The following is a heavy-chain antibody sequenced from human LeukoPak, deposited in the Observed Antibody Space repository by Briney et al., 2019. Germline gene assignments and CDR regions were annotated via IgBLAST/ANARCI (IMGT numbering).Heavy chain of an antibody. CDR3: ARVMYYDILPGYYDYYYYGMDV. V-gene: IGHV3-21*01. CDR2: ISSSSDYI. Sequence: PGGSLRLSCAASGFTFSNYTMNWVRQAPGKGLEWVSSISSSSDYIYHADSVKGRFSISRDNAKNSLFLQMNSLRAEDTAVYYCARVMYYDILPGYYDYYYYGMDVWGQGTTITVSS. J-gene: IGHJ6*02. CDR1: GFTFSNYT. D-gene: IGHD3-9*01.